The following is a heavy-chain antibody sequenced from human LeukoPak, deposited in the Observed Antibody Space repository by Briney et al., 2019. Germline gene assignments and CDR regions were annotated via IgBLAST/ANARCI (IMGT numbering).Heavy chain of an antibody. Sequence: GGSLRLSCEASGFTFSSYAMHWVRQAPGKGLEWMAVISFDGSNKYYADSVQGRFAISRDNSKNTLFLQMNSLRAEDTAVYYCARGSYCSGGACYSNWFDPWGQGTLVTVSS. D-gene: IGHD2-15*01. CDR3: ARGSYCSGGACYSNWFDP. CDR1: GFTFSSYA. CDR2: ISFDGSNK. J-gene: IGHJ5*02. V-gene: IGHV3-30*09.